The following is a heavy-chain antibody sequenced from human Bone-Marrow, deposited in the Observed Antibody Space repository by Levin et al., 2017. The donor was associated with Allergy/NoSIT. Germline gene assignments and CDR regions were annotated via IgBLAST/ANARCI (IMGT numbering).Heavy chain of an antibody. CDR3: AKDPTYYGDYDSLGY. CDR1: GFTFSSYA. V-gene: IGHV3-23*01. D-gene: IGHD4-17*01. J-gene: IGHJ4*02. CDR2: ISGSGGST. Sequence: GESLKISCAASGFTFSSYAMSWVRQAPGKGLEWVSAISGSGGSTYYADSVKGRFTISRDNSKNTLYLQMNSLRAEDTAVYYCAKDPTYYGDYDSLGYWGQGTLVTVSS.